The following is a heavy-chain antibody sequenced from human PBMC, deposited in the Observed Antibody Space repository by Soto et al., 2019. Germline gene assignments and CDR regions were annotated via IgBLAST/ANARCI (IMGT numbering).Heavy chain of an antibody. J-gene: IGHJ6*02. CDR2: INAGNGNT. D-gene: IGHD6-6*01. Sequence: ASVKVSCKASGYTFTSYAMHWVRQAPGQRLEWMGWINAGNGNTKYSQKFQGRVTMTRDTSISTAYMELSRLRSDDTAVYYCARGGSSSSIGYYYYYGMDVWGQGTTVTVSS. V-gene: IGHV1-3*01. CDR3: ARGGSSSSIGYYYYYGMDV. CDR1: GYTFTSYA.